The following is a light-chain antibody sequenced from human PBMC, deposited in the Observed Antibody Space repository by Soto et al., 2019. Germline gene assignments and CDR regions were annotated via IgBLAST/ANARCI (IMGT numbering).Light chain of an antibody. J-gene: IGLJ1*01. Sequence: QSALTQPASVSGSPGQSITISCTGTSSDIGGYKYVSWYQQHPGKAPKLMIYDVSNRPSGVSNRFSGSKSGNTASLTISGLQAEDEADYYCTSYTSSSTLLYVFGTGTKLT. CDR2: DVS. CDR3: TSYTSSSTLLYV. V-gene: IGLV2-14*03. CDR1: SSDIGGYKY.